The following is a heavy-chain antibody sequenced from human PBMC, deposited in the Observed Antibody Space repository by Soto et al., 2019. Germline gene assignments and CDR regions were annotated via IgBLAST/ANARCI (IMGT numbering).Heavy chain of an antibody. CDR1: GGTFSSYT. CDR2: IIPILGIA. Sequence: ASVKVSCKASGGTFSSYTISWVRQAPGQGLEWMGRIIPILGIANYAQKFQGRVTITADKSTSTAYMELSSLRSEDTAVYYCARGYCSSTSCYYYYMDVGAKGTTVTVSS. V-gene: IGHV1-69*02. J-gene: IGHJ6*03. D-gene: IGHD2-2*01. CDR3: ARGYCSSTSCYYYYMDV.